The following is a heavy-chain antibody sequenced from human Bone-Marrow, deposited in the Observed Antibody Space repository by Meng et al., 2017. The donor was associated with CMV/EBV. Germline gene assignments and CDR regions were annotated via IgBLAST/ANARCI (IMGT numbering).Heavy chain of an antibody. D-gene: IGHD1-7*01. J-gene: IGHJ4*02. CDR3: ARAWGDWNYDEAPE. CDR2: INQDGSEK. V-gene: IGHV3-7*03. Sequence: GGSLRLSCAASGFHFSTYWMSWVRQAPGKALEWVANINQDGSEKNYVASVKGRFTISRDNAKNSMYLQMNSLRADDTAVYYCARAWGDWNYDEAPEWGQGTLVTVYS. CDR1: GFHFSTYW.